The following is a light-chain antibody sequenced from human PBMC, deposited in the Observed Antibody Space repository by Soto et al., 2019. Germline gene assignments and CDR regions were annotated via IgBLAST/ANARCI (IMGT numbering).Light chain of an antibody. J-gene: IGKJ4*01. CDR2: GAS. CDR3: QQYYSTPLT. CDR1: QSVLYSSNNKNY. V-gene: IGKV4-1*01. Sequence: DIVMTQSPDSLAVSLGERATINCKSSQSVLYSSNNKNYLAWYQQKPGQPPKLLIYGASTRESGIPDRFSGSGSETDFTLTISSLQAEDVAVYYCQQYYSTPLTFGEGTKVDNK.